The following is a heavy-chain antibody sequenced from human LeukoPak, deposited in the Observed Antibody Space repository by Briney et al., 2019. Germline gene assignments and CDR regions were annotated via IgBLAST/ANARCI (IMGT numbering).Heavy chain of an antibody. V-gene: IGHV3-9*01. D-gene: IGHD6-25*01. CDR2: ISWNSGSI. Sequence: GRSLRLSCAASGFTFDDYAIHWVRQAPGKGLEWVSGISWNSGSIGYADSVKGRFTISRDNAKNSLYLQMNSLRAEDTALYYCAKDGGSSGYYMDVWGKGTTVTVSS. CDR1: GFTFDDYA. J-gene: IGHJ6*03. CDR3: AKDGGSSGYYMDV.